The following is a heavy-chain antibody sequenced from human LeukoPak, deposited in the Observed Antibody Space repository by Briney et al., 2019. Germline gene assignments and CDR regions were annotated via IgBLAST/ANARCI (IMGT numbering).Heavy chain of an antibody. CDR3: ARVEDSLYSSGWYSIGY. V-gene: IGHV1-8*01. CDR2: MNPNSGNT. Sequence: EASVKVSCKASGYTFTSYDINWVRQATGQGLEWMGWMNPNSGNTGYAQKFQGRVTMTTNTSISTAYMALSSLRSEDTAVYYCARVEDSLYSSGWYSIGYWGQGTLVTVSS. J-gene: IGHJ4*02. D-gene: IGHD6-19*01. CDR1: GYTFTSYD.